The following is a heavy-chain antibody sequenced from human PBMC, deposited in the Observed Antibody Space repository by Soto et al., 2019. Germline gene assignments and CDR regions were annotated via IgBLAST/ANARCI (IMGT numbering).Heavy chain of an antibody. Sequence: SLRLSCAASGFTFSSYSMNWVRQAPGKGLEWVSSISSSSSYIYYADSVKGRFTISRDNAKNSLYLQMNSLRAEDTAVYYCARDALSSSIPSPVDYWGQGTLVTVSS. CDR1: GFTFSSYS. CDR3: ARDALSSSIPSPVDY. CDR2: ISSSSSYI. V-gene: IGHV3-21*01. D-gene: IGHD3-16*02. J-gene: IGHJ4*02.